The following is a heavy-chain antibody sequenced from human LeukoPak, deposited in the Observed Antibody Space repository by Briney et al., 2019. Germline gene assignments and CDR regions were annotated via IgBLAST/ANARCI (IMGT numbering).Heavy chain of an antibody. V-gene: IGHV3-33*01. J-gene: IGHJ4*02. CDR3: AGDHSFDY. CDR2: IWYDGSNK. CDR1: GFSFSAYG. Sequence: GGSLRLSCAASGFSFSAYGVHWVRQAPGKGLEWVAVIWYDGSNKYYADSVKGRFTISRDNSKNTLYLQMNSLRAEDTAVYYCAGDHSFDYWGQGTLVTVSS.